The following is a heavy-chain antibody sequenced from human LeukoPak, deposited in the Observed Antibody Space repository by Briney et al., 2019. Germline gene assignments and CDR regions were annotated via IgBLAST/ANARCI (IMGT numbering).Heavy chain of an antibody. CDR3: ARAEVIAAAAFNWFDP. CDR2: IYSGGST. D-gene: IGHD6-13*01. V-gene: IGHV3-66*01. J-gene: IGHJ5*02. Sequence: GGPRSSPCAAPXSTSISTDRAWSRRPPGRGLRGVSIIYSGGSTYYADSVKGRFTISRDTSKNTLYLQMNSLRAEDTAVYYCARAEVIAAAAFNWFDPWGQGTLVTVSS. CDR1: XSTSISTD.